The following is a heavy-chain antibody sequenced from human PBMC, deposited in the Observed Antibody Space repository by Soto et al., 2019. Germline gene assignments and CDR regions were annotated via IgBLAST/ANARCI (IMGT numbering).Heavy chain of an antibody. CDR3: ARDFGIAAAGRYYYGMDV. Sequence: SVKVSCKASGGTFSSYAISWVRQAPGQGLEWMGGIIPIFGTANYAQKFQGRVTITADKSTSTAYMELSSLRSEDTAVYYCARDFGIAAAGRYYYGMDVWGKGTTVTVSS. CDR1: GGTFSSYA. J-gene: IGHJ6*04. D-gene: IGHD6-13*01. V-gene: IGHV1-69*06. CDR2: IIPIFGTA.